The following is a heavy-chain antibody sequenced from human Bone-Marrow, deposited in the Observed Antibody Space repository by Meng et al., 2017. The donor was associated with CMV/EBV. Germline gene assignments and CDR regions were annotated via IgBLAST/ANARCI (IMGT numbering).Heavy chain of an antibody. J-gene: IGHJ5*02. Sequence: ASVKVSCKASGYTFTSYGISWVRQAPGQGLEWVGWISVHNGHTKYAQNLQGRVTMTTDTSTSTAYMELSRLRSDDTAVYYCARDSFLVRYDFWSGYGNWFDPWGQGTLVTVSS. CDR2: ISVHNGHT. D-gene: IGHD3-3*01. CDR1: GYTFTSYG. CDR3: ARDSFLVRYDFWSGYGNWFDP. V-gene: IGHV1-18*01.